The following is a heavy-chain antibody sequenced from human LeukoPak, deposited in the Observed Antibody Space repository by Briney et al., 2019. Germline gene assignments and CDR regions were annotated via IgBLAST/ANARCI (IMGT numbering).Heavy chain of an antibody. J-gene: IGHJ4*02. CDR3: EPNQGGNPAY. Sequence: QPGVSLRLSWAGSGLTFSSHWMHCVRQAPGKGLVWFSRITNDGRSTTYAYSVKVRFTISRDNSKNMLYVQVNRLRAEDTAVRYYEPNQGGNPAYWGQGTLVTVSS. CDR2: ITNDGRST. D-gene: IGHD1-14*01. V-gene: IGHV3-74*01. CDR1: GLTFSSHW.